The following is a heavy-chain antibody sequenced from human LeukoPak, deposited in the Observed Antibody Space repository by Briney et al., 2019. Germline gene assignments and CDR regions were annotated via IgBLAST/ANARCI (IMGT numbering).Heavy chain of an antibody. D-gene: IGHD3-22*01. CDR2: IRYDGNTK. V-gene: IGHV3-30*02. Sequence: QTGGSLRLSCAASEFTFSSYGMHWVRQAPGKGLEWVAFIRYDGNTKSYADSVKGRFAISRDNSKNTLYLQMNSLRAEDTAVYYCAKADYYYDSSGYAIWFDPWGQGTLVTVSS. CDR3: AKADYYYDSSGYAIWFDP. CDR1: EFTFSSYG. J-gene: IGHJ5*02.